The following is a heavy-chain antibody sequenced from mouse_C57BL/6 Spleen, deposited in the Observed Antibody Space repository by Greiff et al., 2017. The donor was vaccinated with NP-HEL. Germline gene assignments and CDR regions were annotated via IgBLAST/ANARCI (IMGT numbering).Heavy chain of an antibody. Sequence: QVQLQQPGAELVKPGASVKLSCKASGYTFTSYWMHWVKQRPGQGLEWIGMIHPNSGSTNYNEKFKSKATLTVDKSSSTAYMQLSSLTSEDSAVYYCARTGITGRGGFAYWGQGTLVTVSA. V-gene: IGHV1-64*01. D-gene: IGHD4-1*01. CDR1: GYTFTSYW. CDR3: ARTGITGRGGFAY. CDR2: IHPNSGST. J-gene: IGHJ3*01.